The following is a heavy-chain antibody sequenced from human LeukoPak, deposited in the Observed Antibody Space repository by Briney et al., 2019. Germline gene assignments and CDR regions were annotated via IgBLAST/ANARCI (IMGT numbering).Heavy chain of an antibody. Sequence: SETLSLTCTVSGGSISSSSYYWSWIRQPAGKGLEWIGRIYTSGSTNYNPSLKSRVTISVDTSKNQFSLKLSSVTAADTAVYYCARWGLLWFGDQMSGYFDYWGQGTLVTVSS. CDR3: ARWGLLWFGDQMSGYFDY. CDR2: IYTSGST. J-gene: IGHJ4*02. D-gene: IGHD3-10*01. V-gene: IGHV4-61*02. CDR1: GGSISSSSYY.